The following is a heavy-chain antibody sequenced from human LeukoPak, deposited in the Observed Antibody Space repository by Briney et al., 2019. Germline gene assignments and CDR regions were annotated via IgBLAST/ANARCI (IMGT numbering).Heavy chain of an antibody. CDR3: AKETWIQGYLDY. CDR1: GFTLSIYA. V-gene: IGHV3-23*01. Sequence: GGSLRLSCAASGFTLSIYAMSWVRQAPGKGLEWVSVISGSGITTYYADSLKGRFTISRDNSKNTLYLQMNSLRAEDTAVYYCAKETWIQGYLDYWGQGTLVTVSS. D-gene: IGHD5-18*01. CDR2: ISGSGITT. J-gene: IGHJ4*02.